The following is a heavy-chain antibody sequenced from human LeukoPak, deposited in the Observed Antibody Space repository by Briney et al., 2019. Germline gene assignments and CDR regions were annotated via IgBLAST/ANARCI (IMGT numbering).Heavy chain of an antibody. V-gene: IGHV3-30*18. Sequence: PGGSLRLSCAASGFTFSSYGMHWVRQAPGKGLEWVAVISYDGSNKYYADSVKGRFTISRDNSKNTLYLQMNSLRAEDTAVYYCAKDKGYRGSYRAFDIWGQGTMVTVSS. J-gene: IGHJ3*02. CDR2: ISYDGSNK. CDR1: GFTFSSYG. D-gene: IGHD1-26*01. CDR3: AKDKGYRGSYRAFDI.